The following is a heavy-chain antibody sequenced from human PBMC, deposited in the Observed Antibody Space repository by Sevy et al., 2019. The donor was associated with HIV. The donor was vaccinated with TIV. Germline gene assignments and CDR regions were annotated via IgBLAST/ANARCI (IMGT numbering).Heavy chain of an antibody. CDR1: GYSFPNYW. V-gene: IGHV5-51*01. CDR3: ACQDNYRGYALYDS. Sequence: GESLKISCKGSGYSFPNYWIGWVRQMPGKGLEWMGAIYPGDSDTRYSPSFQGQVTISADKSISTAYLQWTSLKASDTAMYYCACQDNYRGYALYDSWGQGTLVTVSS. CDR2: IYPGDSDT. J-gene: IGHJ4*02. D-gene: IGHD3-16*02.